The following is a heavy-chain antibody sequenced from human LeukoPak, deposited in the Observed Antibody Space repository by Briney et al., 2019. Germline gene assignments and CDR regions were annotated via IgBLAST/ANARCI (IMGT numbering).Heavy chain of an antibody. Sequence: PGGSLRLSCAASGFTFSSYWMHWVRQDPGKGLVWVSRIDSDGSSTSYADSVKGRFTISRDNAKNTLYLQMNSLRAEDTAVYYCARDMYYYDSSGYSPFDYWGQGTLVTVSS. V-gene: IGHV3-74*01. D-gene: IGHD3-22*01. CDR2: IDSDGSST. CDR3: ARDMYYYDSSGYSPFDY. CDR1: GFTFSSYW. J-gene: IGHJ4*02.